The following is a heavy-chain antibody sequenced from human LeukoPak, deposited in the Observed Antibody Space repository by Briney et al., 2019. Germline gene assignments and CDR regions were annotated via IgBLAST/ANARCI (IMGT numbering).Heavy chain of an antibody. Sequence: SLRLSCAASGFTFDDYAMHWVRQAPGKGLEWVSGISWNSGSIGYADSVKGRFTISRDNAKTSLYLQTNSLRAEDTALYYCAKDLGPGSMATSPGFDYWGQGTLVTVSS. CDR2: ISWNSGSI. V-gene: IGHV3-9*01. D-gene: IGHD5-24*01. J-gene: IGHJ4*02. CDR1: GFTFDDYA. CDR3: AKDLGPGSMATSPGFDY.